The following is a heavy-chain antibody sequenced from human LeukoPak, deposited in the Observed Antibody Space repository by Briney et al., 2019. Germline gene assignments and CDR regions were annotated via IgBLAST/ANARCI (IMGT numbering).Heavy chain of an antibody. CDR3: ARRADYYYDSSGYYVWFDY. CDR1: GYSFTSYW. D-gene: IGHD3-22*01. CDR2: IYPGDSDT. Sequence: GESLKISCKGSGYSFTSYWIGWVRQMPGKGLEWMGIIYPGDSDTRYSPSFQGQVTISADRSISTAYLQWSSLKASDTAMYYCARRADYYYDSSGYYVWFDYWGQGTLVIVSS. J-gene: IGHJ4*02. V-gene: IGHV5-51*01.